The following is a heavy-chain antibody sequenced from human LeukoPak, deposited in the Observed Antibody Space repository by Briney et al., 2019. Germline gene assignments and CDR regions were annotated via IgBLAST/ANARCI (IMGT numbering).Heavy chain of an antibody. CDR3: ARARWQLVPYFDS. D-gene: IGHD6-6*01. Sequence: ASVKVSCKASGYTFTDYYMHWVRQAPGQGLERMGWINPNSGGTNFAQKFQGRVAMTRDTSISTAYMELGSLRSGDTAVYYCARARWQLVPYFDSWGQGTLVTVSS. V-gene: IGHV1-2*02. J-gene: IGHJ4*02. CDR2: INPNSGGT. CDR1: GYTFTDYY.